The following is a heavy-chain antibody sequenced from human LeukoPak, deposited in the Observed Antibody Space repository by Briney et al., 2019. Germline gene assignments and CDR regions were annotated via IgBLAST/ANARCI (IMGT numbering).Heavy chain of an antibody. CDR2: INHSGST. J-gene: IGHJ5*02. CDR3: ARDRGTPSGYDFWSGSSNWFDP. V-gene: IGHV4-34*01. D-gene: IGHD3-3*01. CDR1: GGSFSGYY. Sequence: PSETLSLTCAVYGGSFSGYYWSWIRQPPGKGLEWIGEINHSGSTNYNPSLKSRVTISVDTSKNQFSLKLSSVTAADTAVYYCARDRGTPSGYDFWSGSSNWFDPWGQGTLVTVSS.